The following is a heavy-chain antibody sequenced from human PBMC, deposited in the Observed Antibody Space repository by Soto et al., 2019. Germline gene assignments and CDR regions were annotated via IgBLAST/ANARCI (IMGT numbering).Heavy chain of an antibody. CDR1: GYTFTSYD. J-gene: IGHJ5*02. CDR2: MNPNSGNT. V-gene: IGHV1-8*01. Sequence: QVQLVQSGAEVKKPGASVKVSCKASGYTFTSYDINWVRQATGQGLEWMGWMNPNSGNTGYAQKFQGRVTMTRNTSISTAYMELSSLRSEDTAVSYCARASGYYDSSGYWFDPWGQGTLVTVSS. D-gene: IGHD3-22*01. CDR3: ARASGYYDSSGYWFDP.